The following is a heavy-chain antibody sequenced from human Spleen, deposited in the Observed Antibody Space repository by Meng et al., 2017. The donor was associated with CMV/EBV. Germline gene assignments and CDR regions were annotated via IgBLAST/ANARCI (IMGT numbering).Heavy chain of an antibody. Sequence: ETLSLTCAVYGGSFSGYYWSWIRQAPGKGLEWVSSITSSSTIYYADSVKGRFTISRDNAKNSLYLQMNSLRAEDTAVYYCASHGLRGYNYGLYAMDVWGQGTTVTVSS. CDR3: ASHGLRGYNYGLYAMDV. CDR1: GGSFSGYY. D-gene: IGHD5-18*01. CDR2: ITSSSTI. J-gene: IGHJ6*02. V-gene: IGHV3-69-1*02.